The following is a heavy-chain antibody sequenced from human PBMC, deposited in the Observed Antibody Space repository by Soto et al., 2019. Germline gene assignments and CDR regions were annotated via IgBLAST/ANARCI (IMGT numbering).Heavy chain of an antibody. CDR3: ATQFHHCGGDCYRGPYFGMDV. D-gene: IGHD2-21*02. CDR1: GYTFTGYY. V-gene: IGHV1-2*02. J-gene: IGHJ6*02. CDR2: INPYTGGT. Sequence: QVQLVQSGSEVKEPGASVKVSCKASGYTFTGYYVLWVRQAPGQGPECMGWINPYTGGTNYAQKFQGRVTMTRDTSISIAYMELSKLISDDTAVYYCATQFHHCGGDCYRGPYFGMDVWGQGTTVTVSS.